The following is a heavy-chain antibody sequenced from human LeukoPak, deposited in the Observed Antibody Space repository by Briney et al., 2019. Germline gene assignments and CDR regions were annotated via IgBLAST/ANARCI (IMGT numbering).Heavy chain of an antibody. Sequence: PSETLSLTCTVSGGSISSSSYYWGWIRQPPGKGLEWIGSIYYSGSTYYNPSLKSRVTISVDTSKNQFSLKLRSVTAADTAVYYCARDGKRTSMITSGGARPYYFDYWGQGTLVTVSS. V-gene: IGHV4-39*07. CDR1: GGSISSSSYY. CDR3: ARDGKRTSMITSGGARPYYFDY. CDR2: IYYSGST. D-gene: IGHD3-16*01. J-gene: IGHJ4*02.